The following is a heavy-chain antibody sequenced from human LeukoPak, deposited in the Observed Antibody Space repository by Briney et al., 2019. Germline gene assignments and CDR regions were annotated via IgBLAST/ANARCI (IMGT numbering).Heavy chain of an antibody. Sequence: GGSLRLSCAASAFTFCNYWMSWVRQAPGKGLEWVVNITEAGGKINYVDSVKGRFTISRDNAKPSLYLQMNSLRVDDTAVYSCARNRGYSTFDYWGQGTLVTVSS. CDR2: ITEAGGKI. CDR3: ARNRGYSTFDY. V-gene: IGHV3-7*01. D-gene: IGHD4-23*01. J-gene: IGHJ4*02. CDR1: AFTFCNYW.